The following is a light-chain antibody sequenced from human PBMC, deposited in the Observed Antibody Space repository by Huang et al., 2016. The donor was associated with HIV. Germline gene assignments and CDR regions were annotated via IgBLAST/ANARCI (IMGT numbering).Light chain of an antibody. CDR3: QQTYSTLT. V-gene: IGKV1-39*01. J-gene: IGKJ3*01. CDR1: HSISTY. CDR2: AAS. Sequence: DIQMTQSPSSLSASVGDRVTITCRASHSISTYLNWYQQKPGKAPKLLIYAASTLQSGVPSRFSGSGSGTEFTLTISSLQAEDVATYYCQQTYSTLTFGPGTKVDIK.